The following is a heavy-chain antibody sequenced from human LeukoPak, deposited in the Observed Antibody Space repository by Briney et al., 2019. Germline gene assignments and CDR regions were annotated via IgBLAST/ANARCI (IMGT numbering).Heavy chain of an antibody. J-gene: IGHJ6*02. D-gene: IGHD6-13*01. CDR2: ISYDGSNK. CDR3: ATEVKAAAGIDTGSYYYNGMDV. V-gene: IGHV3-30-3*01. Sequence: GGSLRLSCAASGFTFSSYAIHWVRQAPGKGLEWVAVISYDGSNKYYADSVKGRFTISRDNSKNTLYLQMNSLRTEDTAVYFCATEVKAAAGIDTGSYYYNGMDVWGQGTTVTVSS. CDR1: GFTFSSYA.